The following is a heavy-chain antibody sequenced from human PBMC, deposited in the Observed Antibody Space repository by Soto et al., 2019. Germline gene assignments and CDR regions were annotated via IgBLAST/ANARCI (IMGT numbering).Heavy chain of an antibody. Sequence: QVQLVQSGAEVKKPGASVNLSCKASGYTFTSYYIHWVRQAPGQGLEWMGIINPSGGSTSYPQKCQGRVTMARDTSTSTVYMELSSLRSDDTAVYFCARRETNFGEDAFDIWGQGTMVTVSS. CDR3: ARRETNFGEDAFDI. J-gene: IGHJ3*02. CDR1: GYTFTSYY. V-gene: IGHV1-46*01. CDR2: INPSGGST. D-gene: IGHD3-16*01.